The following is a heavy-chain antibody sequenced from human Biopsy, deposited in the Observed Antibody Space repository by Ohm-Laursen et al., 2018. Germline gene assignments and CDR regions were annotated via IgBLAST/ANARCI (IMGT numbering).Heavy chain of an antibody. D-gene: IGHD1-26*01. CDR1: GDSISGYY. V-gene: IGHV4-59*01. CDR3: ARVVGAATGFDS. J-gene: IGHJ4*02. CDR2: ILSTGST. Sequence: TLSLTCVVSGDSISGYYWNWIRQPPGKRLEWIGYILSTGSTDYNPSLQSRVSISLDLSTDQFSLKVDSVTAADTAVYYCARVVGAATGFDSWGRGTLVTVSS.